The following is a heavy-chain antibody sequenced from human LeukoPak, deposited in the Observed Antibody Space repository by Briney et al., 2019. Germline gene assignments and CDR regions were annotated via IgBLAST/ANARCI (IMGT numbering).Heavy chain of an antibody. J-gene: IGHJ4*02. D-gene: IGHD3-22*01. Sequence: SETLSLTCAVYGGSFSGYYWSWIRQPPGKGLEWIGEINHSGSTNYNPSLKSRVTISVDTSKNQFSLKLSSVTAADTAVYYCARPYYDSSGYYPYFDYWGQGTLVIVSS. CDR2: INHSGST. CDR3: ARPYYDSSGYYPYFDY. CDR1: GGSFSGYY. V-gene: IGHV4-34*01.